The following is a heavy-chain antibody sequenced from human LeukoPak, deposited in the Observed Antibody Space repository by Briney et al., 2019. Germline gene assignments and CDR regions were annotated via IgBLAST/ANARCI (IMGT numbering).Heavy chain of an antibody. V-gene: IGHV1-18*01. CDR3: AKAQEGGWNAFDI. CDR1: GYTFSNYG. CDR2: ISGYNGNT. Sequence: ASVKVSCKASGYTFSNYGTSWVRQAPGQGLEWMGWISGYNGNTDYAQKLQGRVTVTTDTSTSTAYMELRSLRSDDTAVYYCAKAQEGGWNAFDIWGQGTMVTVSS. D-gene: IGHD3-16*01. J-gene: IGHJ3*02.